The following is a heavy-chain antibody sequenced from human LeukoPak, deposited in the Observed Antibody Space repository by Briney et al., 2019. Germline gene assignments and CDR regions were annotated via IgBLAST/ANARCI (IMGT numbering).Heavy chain of an antibody. CDR3: ARAGYDFGNYFFDH. Sequence: PSETLSLTCTVSGGSISSYYWSWIRQPPGKGLEWIGYIYYSGSTNYNPSLESRVTISLDTSKNRFSLRLSSVTAADTAVYYCARAGYDFGNYFFDHWGQGTLVTVSS. J-gene: IGHJ4*02. CDR2: IYYSGST. D-gene: IGHD4-23*01. V-gene: IGHV4-59*12. CDR1: GGSISSYY.